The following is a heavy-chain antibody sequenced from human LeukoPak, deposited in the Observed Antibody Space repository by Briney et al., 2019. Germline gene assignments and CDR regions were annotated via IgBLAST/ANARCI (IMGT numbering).Heavy chain of an antibody. CDR3: ARDNYGLDY. D-gene: IGHD3-10*01. J-gene: IGHJ4*02. CDR2: ISYDGNNE. CDR1: GFTFSFYA. Sequence: PGGSLRLSCAASGFTFSFYAMHWVRQAPGKGQEWVAVISYDGNNEYYADSVKGRFTISRDNSWNTLYLQMNSLRAEDTAVYYCARDNYGLDYWGQGTLVTVSS. V-gene: IGHV3-30-3*01.